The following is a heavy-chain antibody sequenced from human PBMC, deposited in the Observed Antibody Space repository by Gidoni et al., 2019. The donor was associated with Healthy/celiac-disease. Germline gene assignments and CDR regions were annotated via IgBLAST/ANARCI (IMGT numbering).Heavy chain of an antibody. CDR3: ARGYSSGWLIDAFDI. V-gene: IGHV3-30*03. D-gene: IGHD6-19*01. Sequence: AVVSYGVSNKYYADSVKGRFTISRDNSKNTLSLQMNSLRPDDTAVYYCARGYSSGWLIDAFDIWGQGTMVTVSS. J-gene: IGHJ3*02. CDR2: VSYGVSNK.